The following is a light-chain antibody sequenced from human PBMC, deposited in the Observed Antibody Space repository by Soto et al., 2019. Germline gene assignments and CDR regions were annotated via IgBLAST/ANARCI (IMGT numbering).Light chain of an antibody. CDR1: SSDVCGYDY. CDR2: EVF. CDR3: CSYTTTSTFV. Sequence: QSALTQPASVSGSPGQSITISCTGTSSDVCGYDYVSWYQQHPGKVPKLMIYEVFRRPSGISDRFSGSKSGNTASLTISGLQAEDGADYYCCSYTTTSTFVFGGGTKLTVL. J-gene: IGLJ2*01. V-gene: IGLV2-14*03.